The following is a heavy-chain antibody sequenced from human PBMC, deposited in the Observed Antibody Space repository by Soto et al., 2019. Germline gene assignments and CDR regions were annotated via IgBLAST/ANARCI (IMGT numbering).Heavy chain of an antibody. D-gene: IGHD3-3*01. V-gene: IGHV4-59*08. CDR1: GGSISSYY. Sequence: SETLSLTCTVSGGSISSYYWSWIRQPPGKGLEWIGYMHNSGSTKYNPSLKSRVTISADTSKNQFSLKLSSVTAADSAVYYCARGHYDLLRRYFASIDFRGKGTLLTRLL. CDR3: ARGHYDLLRRYFASIDF. CDR2: MHNSGST. J-gene: IGHJ4*02.